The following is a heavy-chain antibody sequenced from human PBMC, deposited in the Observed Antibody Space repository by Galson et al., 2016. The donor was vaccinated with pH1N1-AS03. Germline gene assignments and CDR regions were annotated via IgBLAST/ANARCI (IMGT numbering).Heavy chain of an antibody. CDR1: GFSLSTCW. J-gene: IGHJ4*02. CDR2: IKEDGSVK. D-gene: IGHD7-27*01. CDR3: AKENRGPEY. Sequence: SLRLSCAASGFSLSTCWMKWARQAPGKGLEWVANIKEDGSVKHYADSVKGRFTVSRDNAKNSLYLQMNSLRAEDTAVYYCAKENRGPEYWGQGTLVTVSS. V-gene: IGHV3-7*03.